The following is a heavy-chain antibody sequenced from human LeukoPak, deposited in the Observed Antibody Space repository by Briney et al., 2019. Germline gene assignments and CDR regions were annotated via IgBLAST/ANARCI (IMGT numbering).Heavy chain of an antibody. CDR2: IYTSGST. CDR1: GGSISSYY. J-gene: IGHJ4*02. D-gene: IGHD4-17*01. CDR3: ARDQTPTVYFDY. Sequence: SETLSLTCTVSGGSISSYYWSWIRQPAGKGLEWIGRIYTSGSTNYNPSLKSRVTISVDTSKNQFSLKLSSVTAADTAVYYCARDQTPTVYFDYWGQGTLVTVSS. V-gene: IGHV4-4*07.